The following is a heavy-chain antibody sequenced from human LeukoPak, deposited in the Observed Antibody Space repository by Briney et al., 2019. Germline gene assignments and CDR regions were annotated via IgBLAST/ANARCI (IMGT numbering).Heavy chain of an antibody. CDR1: GYTFTSYG. CDR2: IIPIFDTP. J-gene: IGHJ4*02. CDR3: ARAVQVTTGGLFDY. D-gene: IGHD4-17*01. V-gene: IGHV1-69*06. Sequence: SVKVSCKASGYTFTSYGISWVRQAPGQGLEWMGGIIPIFDTPNFAQKFQGRVTITADKSTSTAYMELSRLRSEDTAVYYCARAVQVTTGGLFDYWGQGTLVTVSS.